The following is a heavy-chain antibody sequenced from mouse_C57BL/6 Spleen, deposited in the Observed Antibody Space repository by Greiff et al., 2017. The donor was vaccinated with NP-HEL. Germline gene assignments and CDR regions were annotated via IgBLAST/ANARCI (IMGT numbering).Heavy chain of an antibody. Sequence: VQLQQSGAELVKAGASVKMSCKASGYTFTSYWMHWVKQRLGQGLEWFAETNPTNGRTYYNEKFKSKATLTVDTSSSTAYMLLSGPTFEDSAVYYCARSKKIVATYFDYLGQGTTLTVSS. CDR1: GYTFTSYW. J-gene: IGHJ2*01. CDR2: TNPTNGRT. D-gene: IGHD1-1*01. CDR3: ARSKKIVATYFDY. V-gene: IGHV1S81*02.